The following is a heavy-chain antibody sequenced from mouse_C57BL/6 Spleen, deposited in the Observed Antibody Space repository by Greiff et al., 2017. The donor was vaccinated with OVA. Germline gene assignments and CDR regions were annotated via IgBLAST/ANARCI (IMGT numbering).Heavy chain of an antibody. Sequence: VQLQQPGAELVRPGSSLKLSCKASGYTFTSYWMHWVKQRPIQGLEWIGNIDPSDSETHYNQKFKDKATLTVDKSSSTAYMQLSSLTSEDSAVYYCARFRGSDYWYFDVWGTGTTVTVSS. D-gene: IGHD3-3*01. CDR2: IDPSDSET. J-gene: IGHJ1*03. CDR1: GYTFTSYW. CDR3: ARFRGSDYWYFDV. V-gene: IGHV1-52*01.